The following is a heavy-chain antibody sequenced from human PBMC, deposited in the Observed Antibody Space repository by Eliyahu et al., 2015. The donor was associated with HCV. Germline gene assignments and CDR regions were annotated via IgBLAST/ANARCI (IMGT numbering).Heavy chain of an antibody. CDR3: ARVSIAVAENWFDP. CDR2: IYYSGST. CDR1: GGSXSSYY. J-gene: IGHJ5*02. D-gene: IGHD6-19*01. V-gene: IGHV4-59*01. Sequence: QVQLQESGPGLVXPSEXLSLTCXXXGGSXSSYYWXWIRQPPGKGLEWIGYIYYSGSTNYNPSLKSRVTISVDTSKNQFSLKLSSVTAADTAVYYCARVSIAVAENWFDPWGQGTLVTVSS.